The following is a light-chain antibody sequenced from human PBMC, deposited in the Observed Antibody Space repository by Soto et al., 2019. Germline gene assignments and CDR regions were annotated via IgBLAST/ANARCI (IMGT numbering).Light chain of an antibody. J-gene: IGKJ5*01. Sequence: EIVLTQSPATLSLSPGKISTLSCRASQTVGRSLAWYQQKPGQDHRLPTSDASNRATGIPDRFTGSGSGTDFTLTISRLDSEDFAIYYCQQRSNWPLTFGPGTRLEI. CDR1: QTVGRS. CDR3: QQRSNWPLT. CDR2: DAS. V-gene: IGKV3-11*01.